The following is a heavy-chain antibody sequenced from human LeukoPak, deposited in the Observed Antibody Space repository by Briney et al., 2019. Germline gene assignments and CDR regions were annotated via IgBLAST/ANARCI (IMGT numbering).Heavy chain of an antibody. CDR2: ISAYNGNT. CDR3: ATGVWFGELSPFDY. CDR1: GYIFTSYG. V-gene: IGHV1-18*01. D-gene: IGHD3-10*01. J-gene: IGHJ4*02. Sequence: ASVKVSCKASGYIFTSYGISWVRQAPGQGLEWMGWISAYNGNTNCAQKLQGRVTMTEDTSTDTAYMELSSLRSEDTAVYYCATGVWFGELSPFDYWGQGTLVTVSS.